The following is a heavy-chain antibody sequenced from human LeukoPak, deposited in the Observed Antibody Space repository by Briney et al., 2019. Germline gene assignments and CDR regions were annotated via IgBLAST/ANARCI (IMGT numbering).Heavy chain of an antibody. V-gene: IGHV3-15*01. CDR2: IKNKADRGTT. CDR1: GFSLSNAY. Sequence: GGSLRLSCAASGFSLSNAYINWVRQAPGEGLEWVGLIKNKADRGTTEYAAPVKDRFTVSRDDSKDTVYLQMSSLRTEVTAIYYCTREGRGTFDMWGRGTMVTASS. J-gene: IGHJ3*02. CDR3: TREGRGTFDM.